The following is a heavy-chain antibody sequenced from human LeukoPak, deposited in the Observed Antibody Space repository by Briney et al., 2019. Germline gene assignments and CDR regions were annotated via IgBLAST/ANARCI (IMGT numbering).Heavy chain of an antibody. Sequence: GGSLRLSCAASGFTFSNYVMRWVRLAPGKGLEWVSGISGSGGTTFYADPVKGRFTISRDNSKNTLYLEMNSLRAEDTAVYYCAKDGDQGTVTKLDYWGQGSLVTVSS. CDR2: ISGSGGTT. CDR3: AKDGDQGTVTKLDY. J-gene: IGHJ4*02. CDR1: GFTFSNYV. D-gene: IGHD4-17*01. V-gene: IGHV3-23*01.